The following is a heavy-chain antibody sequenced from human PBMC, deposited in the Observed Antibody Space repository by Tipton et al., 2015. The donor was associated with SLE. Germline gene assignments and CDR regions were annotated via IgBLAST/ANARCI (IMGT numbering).Heavy chain of an antibody. CDR2: IYYSGST. J-gene: IGHJ2*01. Sequence: TLSLTCTVSGGSVSSGSYYWSWIRQPPGKGLEWIGYIYYSGSTNYNPSLKSRVTISVDKSKNQFSLKLSSVTAADTAVYYCARGDYALVGYWYFDLWGRGTLVTVSS. V-gene: IGHV4-61*01. D-gene: IGHD2-2*01. CDR1: GGSVSSGSYY. CDR3: ARGDYALVGYWYFDL.